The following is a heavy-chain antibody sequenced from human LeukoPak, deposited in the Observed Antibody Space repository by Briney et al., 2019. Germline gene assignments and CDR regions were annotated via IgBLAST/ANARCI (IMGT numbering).Heavy chain of an antibody. J-gene: IGHJ6*03. Sequence: GGSLRLSCAASGFTFDDYGMSWVRQAPGKGLEWVSGINWNGGSTGYADSVKGRFTISRDNAKNSLYLQMNSLRAEDTALYYCAREDCTNGVCPLDYCMDVWGKGTTVTVSS. CDR2: INWNGGST. CDR3: AREDCTNGVCPLDYCMDV. D-gene: IGHD2-8*01. V-gene: IGHV3-20*04. CDR1: GFTFDDYG.